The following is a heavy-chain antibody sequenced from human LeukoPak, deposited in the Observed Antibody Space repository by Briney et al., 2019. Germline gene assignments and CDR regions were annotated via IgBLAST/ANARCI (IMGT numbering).Heavy chain of an antibody. J-gene: IGHJ5*02. CDR3: ASLAAAGNFRFDP. D-gene: IGHD6-13*01. V-gene: IGHV4-34*01. Sequence: SETLSPTCAVYGGSFSGYYWSWIRQPPGKGLEWIGEINHSGSTNYNPSLKSRVTISVDTSKNQFSLKLSSVTAVDTAVYYCASLAAAGNFRFDPWGQGTPVTVSS. CDR2: INHSGST. CDR1: GGSFSGYY.